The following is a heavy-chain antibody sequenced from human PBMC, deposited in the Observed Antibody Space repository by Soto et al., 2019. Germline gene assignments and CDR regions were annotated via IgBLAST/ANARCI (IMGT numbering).Heavy chain of an antibody. D-gene: IGHD3-22*01. J-gene: IGHJ4*02. CDR3: ARGLFYDSSGSRVDFDY. CDR2: ISYDGSNK. Sequence: QVQLVESGGGVVQPGRSLRLSCAASGFTFSSYAMHWVRQAPGKGLEWVAVISYDGSNKYYADSVKGRFTISSDKSKNTLYLQMNSLRAEDTAVYYCARGLFYDSSGSRVDFDYWGQGTLVTVSS. CDR1: GFTFSSYA. V-gene: IGHV3-30-3*01.